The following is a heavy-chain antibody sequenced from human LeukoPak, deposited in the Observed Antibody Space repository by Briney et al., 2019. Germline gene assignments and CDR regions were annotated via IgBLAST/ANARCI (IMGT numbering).Heavy chain of an antibody. CDR1: GFTFSSYF. D-gene: IGHD5-18*01. V-gene: IGHV3-69-1*01. Sequence: PGGSLRLSCAASGFTFSSYFMNWVRQAPGKGLEWVSSISSSTYIYYADSVKGRFTVSRDNAKNSLYLQMNSLRAEDTAVYYCARRATTERGHSYGLDFWGQGTLVTVSS. J-gene: IGHJ4*02. CDR2: ISSSTYI. CDR3: ARRATTERGHSYGLDF.